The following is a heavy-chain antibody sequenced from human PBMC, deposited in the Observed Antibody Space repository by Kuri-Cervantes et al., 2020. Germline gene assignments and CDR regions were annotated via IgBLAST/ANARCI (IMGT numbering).Heavy chain of an antibody. Sequence: GGSLRLSCAASGFTFSSYWMSWVRQTPGKGLEWVANIKQDGSEKYYVDSVKGRFTISRDNAKNSLYLQMNSLRAEDTAVYYCARAWGDILTGYWGDAFDNWGQGTMVTVSS. CDR1: GFTFSSYW. D-gene: IGHD3-9*01. V-gene: IGHV3-7*01. CDR3: ARAWGDILTGYWGDAFDN. CDR2: IKQDGSEK. J-gene: IGHJ3*02.